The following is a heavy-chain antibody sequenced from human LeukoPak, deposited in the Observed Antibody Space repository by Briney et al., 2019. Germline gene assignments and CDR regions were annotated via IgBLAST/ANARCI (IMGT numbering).Heavy chain of an antibody. J-gene: IGHJ4*02. CDR1: GFSFSSYG. CDR3: AKDLYYDSSGILTH. V-gene: IGHV3-33*03. CDR2: IWYDGSKK. Sequence: GGSLRLSCAASGFSFSSYGMHWVRQAPGKGLEWVAVIWYDGSKKYYADSVKGRFIISRDNAKNSLYLQMNSLRAEDTALYYCAKDLYYDSSGILTHWGQGTLVTVSS. D-gene: IGHD3-22*01.